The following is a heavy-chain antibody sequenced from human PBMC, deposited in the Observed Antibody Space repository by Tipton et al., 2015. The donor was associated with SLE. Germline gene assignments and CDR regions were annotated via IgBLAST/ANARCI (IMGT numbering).Heavy chain of an antibody. D-gene: IGHD4/OR15-4a*01. Sequence: TLSLTCSVSGGSISSTNWWNWVRQPPGKGLEWIGEIYHVGSTNYNPSLESRVSISLDKSKRQFSLKLSSVTAADTAVYYCARDLYGGNADYWGQGTLVTVSS. CDR1: GGSISSTNW. V-gene: IGHV4-4*02. CDR3: ARDLYGGNADY. J-gene: IGHJ4*02. CDR2: IYHVGST.